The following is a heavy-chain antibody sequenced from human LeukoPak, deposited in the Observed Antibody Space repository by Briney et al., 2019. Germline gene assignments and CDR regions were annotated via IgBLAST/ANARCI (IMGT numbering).Heavy chain of an antibody. CDR2: IYYSGST. V-gene: IGHV4-61*01. CDR3: ARDLGIAARLVWFDP. D-gene: IGHD6-6*01. J-gene: IGHJ5*02. Sequence: PSETLSLTCTVSGGSISSSSYYWSWIRQPPGKGLEWIGYIYYSGSTNYNPSLKSRVTISVDTSKNQFSLKLSSVTAADTAVYYCARDLGIAARLVWFDPWGQGTLVTVSS. CDR1: GGSISSSSYY.